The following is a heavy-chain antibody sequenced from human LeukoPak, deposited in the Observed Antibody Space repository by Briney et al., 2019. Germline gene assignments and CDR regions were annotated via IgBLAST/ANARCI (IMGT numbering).Heavy chain of an antibody. CDR2: ISVYNGNT. D-gene: IGHD3-10*01. J-gene: IGHJ5*02. Sequence: ASVKVSCKASGYYFSNYGISWVRQAPGQGPEWMGWISVYNGNTKYAQKFQGRVTMTTDTSTSTAYMELRSLRSDDTAVYCCTRSYHYYGSGSPPNWFDPWGQGTLVTVA. CDR1: GYYFSNYG. CDR3: TRSYHYYGSGSPPNWFDP. V-gene: IGHV1-18*01.